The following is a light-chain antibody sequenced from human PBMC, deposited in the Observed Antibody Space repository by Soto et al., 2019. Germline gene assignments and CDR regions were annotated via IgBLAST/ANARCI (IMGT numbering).Light chain of an antibody. J-gene: IGKJ1*01. CDR2: GAS. V-gene: IGKV3-20*01. CDR1: QSVSSSF. CDR3: QQYDSSPWT. Sequence: EIVLTQSPGTLSLSPGERATLSCRASQSVSSSFLAWYQQKPGQAPRLLIYGASSRATGIPDRFSGSGSGTDFTLTISRLEPEDFAVYYCQQYDSSPWTFGKGTTVEIK.